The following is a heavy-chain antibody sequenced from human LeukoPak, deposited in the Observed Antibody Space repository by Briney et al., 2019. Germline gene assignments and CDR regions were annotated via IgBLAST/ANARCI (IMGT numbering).Heavy chain of an antibody. CDR3: ARDYYGSGSYY. V-gene: IGHV3-66*01. J-gene: IGHJ4*02. D-gene: IGHD3-10*01. Sequence: GGSLRLSCAASGLTVSSNYMSWVRQAPGKGLEWVSVIYSGGSTYCADSVKGRFTISRDNSKNTLYLQMNSLRAEDTAVYYCARDYYGSGSYYWGQGTLVTVSS. CDR2: IYSGGST. CDR1: GLTVSSNY.